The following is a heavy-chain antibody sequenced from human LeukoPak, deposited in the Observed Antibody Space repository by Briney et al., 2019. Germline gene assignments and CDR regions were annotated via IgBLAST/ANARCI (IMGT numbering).Heavy chain of an antibody. D-gene: IGHD3-10*01. V-gene: IGHV3-73*01. CDR1: GFTFSGSA. J-gene: IGHJ4*02. CDR3: TGNYYGSGSYADFDY. Sequence: GGSLRLSCAASGFTFSGSALHWVRQASGKGLEWVSRMRSTANGYATAYAASVKGRFTISRDDSKNTAYLQMDSLKTEDTAVYYCTGNYYGSGSYADFDYWGQGTLVTVSS. CDR2: MRSTANGYAT.